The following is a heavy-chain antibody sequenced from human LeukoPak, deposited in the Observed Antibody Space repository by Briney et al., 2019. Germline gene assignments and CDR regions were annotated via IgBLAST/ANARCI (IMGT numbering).Heavy chain of an antibody. Sequence: GGSLRLSCAASGITFSRFWMSWVRQAPGKGLEWVSSVSGTSEYIYYADLVRGRFTISRDNAKNTVYLQMNSLRAEDTAVYYCARWYSSGWYSDYWGQGTLVTVSS. V-gene: IGHV3-21*06. D-gene: IGHD6-19*01. CDR3: ARWYSSGWYSDY. J-gene: IGHJ4*02. CDR2: VSGTSEYI. CDR1: GITFSRFW.